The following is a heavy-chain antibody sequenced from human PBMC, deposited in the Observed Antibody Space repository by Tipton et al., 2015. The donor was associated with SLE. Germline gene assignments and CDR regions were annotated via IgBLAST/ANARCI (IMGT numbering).Heavy chain of an antibody. J-gene: IGHJ4*02. CDR3: ARALQNYFDY. Sequence: LSLTCTVSGGSISSSSYYWGWIRQPPGKGLEWIGSIYYSGSTYYNPSLKSRVTISIDTSKNQFSLKLSSVTAADTAVYYCARALQNYFDYWGQGTLVTVSS. CDR2: IYYSGST. CDR1: GGSISSSSYY. V-gene: IGHV4-39*07.